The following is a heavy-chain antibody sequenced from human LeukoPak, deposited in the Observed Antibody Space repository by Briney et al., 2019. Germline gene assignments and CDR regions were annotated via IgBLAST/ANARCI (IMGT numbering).Heavy chain of an antibody. J-gene: IGHJ4*02. CDR1: GGSISSGHYY. Sequence: SQTLSLTCTVSGGSISSGHYYWSWIRQHPGKGLEWIGYIYYSGSTYYNPSLKSRVTISVDTSKNQFSLMLSYVTAADTAVYHCARDAPDYSFDFWGQGTLVTVSS. V-gene: IGHV4-31*03. CDR3: ARDAPDYSFDF. D-gene: IGHD4-11*01. CDR2: IYYSGST.